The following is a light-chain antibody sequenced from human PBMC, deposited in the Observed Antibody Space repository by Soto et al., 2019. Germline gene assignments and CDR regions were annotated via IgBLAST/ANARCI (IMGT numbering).Light chain of an antibody. CDR2: DAS. V-gene: IGKV1-5*01. J-gene: IGKJ2*01. CDR3: KQYNSYST. Sequence: DIQMTQSPSTLSASVGDRVTITCRASQSISSWLAWYQQKPGKAPKLLIYDASSLENGVPSRFSGSGSGTEFTLTINSLQTDNFATYYCKQYNSYSTFGQGTKMEIK. CDR1: QSISSW.